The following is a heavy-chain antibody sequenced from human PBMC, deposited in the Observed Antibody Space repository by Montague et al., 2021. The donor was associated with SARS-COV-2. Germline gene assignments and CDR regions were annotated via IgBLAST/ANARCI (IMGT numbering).Heavy chain of an antibody. J-gene: IGHJ3*02. CDR2: IYYSGST. CDR3: ARYGNTMGGAFDI. CDR1: GGSISSGGYY. Sequence: TLSLTCTVSGGSISSGGYYWSWIRQHPGKGLEWIGYIYYSGSTYYNPSLKSRVTISVDTSKNQFSLKLSSVTAADTAVYYCARYGNTMGGAFDIWGQGTMVTVSS. V-gene: IGHV4-31*03. D-gene: IGHD3-16*01.